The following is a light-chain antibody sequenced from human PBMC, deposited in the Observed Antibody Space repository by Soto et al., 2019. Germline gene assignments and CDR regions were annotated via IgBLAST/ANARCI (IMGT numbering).Light chain of an antibody. J-gene: IGKJ5*01. CDR1: QSVNSD. Sequence: EIVLTQSPATLSVSPGNRATLSCSASQSVNSDLAWYQQKPGQAPRLLIYGASTRATRTPTRFSGSGSGTEFTLTISSLQSEDFAVYFCQQYNNWPPSTFGQGTRLEIK. CDR2: GAS. CDR3: QQYNNWPPST. V-gene: IGKV3-15*01.